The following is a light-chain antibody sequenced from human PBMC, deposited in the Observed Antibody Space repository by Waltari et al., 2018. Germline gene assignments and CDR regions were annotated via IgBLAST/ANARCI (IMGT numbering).Light chain of an antibody. Sequence: DVVMTQSPLSLPITPGQPASISCRSSQSLVHSDGNTFLSWYQQKPGQPPRLLIYKVSIRDSGVPDRFSGSGAETDFILKISRVEAEDVGVYYCEQGTHWPFTFGPGTKLDVK. CDR1: QSLVHSDGNTF. V-gene: IGKV2-30*02. CDR3: EQGTHWPFT. J-gene: IGKJ3*01. CDR2: KVS.